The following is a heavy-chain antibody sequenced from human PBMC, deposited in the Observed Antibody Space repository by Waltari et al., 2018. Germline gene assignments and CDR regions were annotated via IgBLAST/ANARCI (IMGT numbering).Heavy chain of an antibody. CDR1: GGTFSSYA. J-gene: IGHJ3*02. Sequence: QVQLVQSGAEVKKPGSSVKGSCKASGGTFSSYAISWVRQAPGQGLEWMGGIIPIFGTANYAQKFQGRVTITTDESTSTAYMELSSLRSEDTAVYYCASLLSGGTIFGVAPGAFDIWGQGTMVTVSS. D-gene: IGHD3-3*01. CDR3: ASLLSGGTIFGVAPGAFDI. V-gene: IGHV1-69*05. CDR2: IIPIFGTA.